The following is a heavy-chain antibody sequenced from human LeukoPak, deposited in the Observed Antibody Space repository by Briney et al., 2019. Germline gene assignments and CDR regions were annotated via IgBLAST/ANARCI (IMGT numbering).Heavy chain of an antibody. CDR3: ARGEAIVGSY. CDR1: GYTFTTYD. J-gene: IGHJ4*02. Sequence: ASVKVSCKASGYTFTTYDINWVRQAPGQGLEWLRWLSPTSGNTGYAQEFQGRVTMTRDTSTSTVYMELSSLTSDDTAVYYCARGEAIVGSYWGQGTLVTVSS. D-gene: IGHD1-26*01. CDR2: LSPTSGNT. V-gene: IGHV1-8*01.